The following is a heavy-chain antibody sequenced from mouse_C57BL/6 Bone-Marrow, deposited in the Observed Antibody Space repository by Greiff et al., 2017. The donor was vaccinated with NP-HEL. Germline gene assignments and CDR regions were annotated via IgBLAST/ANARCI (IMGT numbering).Heavy chain of an antibody. CDR3: ASNDYDKWYFDV. CDR1: GFNIKDYY. D-gene: IGHD2-4*01. Sequence: VQLKESGAELVKPGASVKLSCTASGFNIKDYYMHWVKQRTEQGLEWIGRIDPEDGETKYAPKFQGKATITADTSSNTAYLQLSSLISEDTAVYYCASNDYDKWYFDVWGTGTTVTVSS. J-gene: IGHJ1*03. V-gene: IGHV14-2*01. CDR2: IDPEDGET.